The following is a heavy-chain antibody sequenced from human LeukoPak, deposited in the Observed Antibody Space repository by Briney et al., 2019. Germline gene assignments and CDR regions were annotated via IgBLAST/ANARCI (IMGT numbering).Heavy chain of an antibody. Sequence: QAGGSLRLSCAASGFTFSSYAMHWVRQAPGKGLEWVAVISYDGSNKYYADSVKGRFTISRDNSKNTLYLQMNSLRAEDTAVYYCARGGYDWNYNYYYYYMDVWGKGTTVTVSS. CDR2: ISYDGSNK. J-gene: IGHJ6*03. D-gene: IGHD1-7*01. V-gene: IGHV3-30-3*01. CDR1: GFTFSSYA. CDR3: ARGGYDWNYNYYYYYMDV.